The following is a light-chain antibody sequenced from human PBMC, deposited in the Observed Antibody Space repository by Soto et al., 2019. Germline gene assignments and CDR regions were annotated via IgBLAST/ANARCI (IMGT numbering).Light chain of an antibody. CDR2: DAS. J-gene: IGKJ5*01. V-gene: IGKV3-20*01. CDR1: QSVSSY. Sequence: EIVLTQSPATLSLSPGERATLSCRASQSVSSYLAWYQHKPGQAPRLLIYDASNRATGIPDRFSGSGSGTDFTLTISRLEPEDFAVYYCQQYGSSPSITFGQGTRLEI. CDR3: QQYGSSPSIT.